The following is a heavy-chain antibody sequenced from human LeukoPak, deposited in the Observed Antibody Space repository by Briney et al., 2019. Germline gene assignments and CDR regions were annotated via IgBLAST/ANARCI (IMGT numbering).Heavy chain of an antibody. CDR1: GDSVSSNSAA. J-gene: IGHJ4*02. CDR2: TYYRSKWYN. D-gene: IGHD6-13*01. CDR3: ARARIVAAAGLNYFDD. Sequence: SQTLSLTCAISGDSVSSNSAAWNWIRQSPSRGLEWLGRTYYRSKWYNDYEVSVKSRISINPDTTKIQFSLQLNSVTPEDTAVYYCARARIVAAAGLNYFDDWGQGTLVTVSS. V-gene: IGHV6-1*01.